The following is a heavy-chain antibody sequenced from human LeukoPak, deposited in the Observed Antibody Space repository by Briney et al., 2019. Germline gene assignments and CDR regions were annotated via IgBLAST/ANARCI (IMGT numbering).Heavy chain of an antibody. J-gene: IGHJ6*03. CDR3: ARREVGRDFWSGYYTSSYYYMDV. CDR2: IKRDGSEK. D-gene: IGHD3-3*01. V-gene: IGHV3-7*01. CDR1: GFTFSSYW. Sequence: GGSLRLSCAASGFTFSSYWMTWVRQAPGKGLEWVANIKRDGSEKDYVDSVKGRFTISRDNAKNSLYLQMNSLRAEDTAVYYCARREVGRDFWSGYYTSSYYYMDVWGKGTTVTVSS.